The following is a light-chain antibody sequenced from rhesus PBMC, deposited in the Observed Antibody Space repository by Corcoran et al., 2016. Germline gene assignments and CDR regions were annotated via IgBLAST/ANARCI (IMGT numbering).Light chain of an antibody. V-gene: IGKV3-42*02. J-gene: IGKJ2*01. CDR3: QKYNDWPYS. Sequence: EIVMTQSPATLSLSPGERATLSCRASQSVGSTLAWYQQKPGQAPRLLIYYASSRATGIPVRFSGSGSGTEFTLTISSLDPEDVGVYYCQKYNDWPYSFGQGTKVEIK. CDR2: YAS. CDR1: QSVGST.